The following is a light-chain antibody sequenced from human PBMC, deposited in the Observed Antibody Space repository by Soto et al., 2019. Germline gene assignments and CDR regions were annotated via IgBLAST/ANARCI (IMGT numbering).Light chain of an antibody. Sequence: SYELTQPPSESAAPGKTARITCGGNNIGGRTVHWNQQKPGQAPVLVIYYDSDRPSGIPERFSGSNSGNTATLTISRVEAGDEADYYCQVWDSTSESVVFGGGTKLTVL. CDR3: QVWDSTSESVV. J-gene: IGLJ2*01. CDR1: NIGGRT. CDR2: YDS. V-gene: IGLV3-21*04.